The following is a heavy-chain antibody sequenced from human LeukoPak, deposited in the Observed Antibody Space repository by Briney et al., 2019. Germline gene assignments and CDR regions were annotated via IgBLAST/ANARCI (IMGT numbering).Heavy chain of an antibody. Sequence: GGSLRLSCAASGFTFSSFDVHWVRQPTGQGLEWVSTIGTASDTYYPGSVEGRFTLSRDNAKNSLYLQMNSLTAGDTAVYYCARGPPRGKYYYMDVWGEGTTVTVSS. V-gene: IGHV3-13*01. CDR2: IGTASDT. D-gene: IGHD1-1*01. CDR3: ARGPPRGKYYYMDV. CDR1: GFTFSSFD. J-gene: IGHJ6*03.